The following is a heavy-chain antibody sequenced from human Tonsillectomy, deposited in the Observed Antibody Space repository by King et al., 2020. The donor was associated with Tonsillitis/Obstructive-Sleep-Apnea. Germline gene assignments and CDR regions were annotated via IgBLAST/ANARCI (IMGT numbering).Heavy chain of an antibody. Sequence: HVQLVESVAEVKKPGASVKVYCKASGHTFTGFFLHWVRQAPGHGLDCMAWINPNRGGTAYAQKFRGPVTMSRDTSINTSYMELNRLRSDDTAIYYWATTLDTGSFYRDYFDSWGQGTLLTVSS. CDR2: INPNRGGT. CDR3: ATTLDTGSFYRDYFDS. D-gene: IGHD1-26*01. CDR1: GHTFTGFF. J-gene: IGHJ4*02. V-gene: IGHV1-2*02.